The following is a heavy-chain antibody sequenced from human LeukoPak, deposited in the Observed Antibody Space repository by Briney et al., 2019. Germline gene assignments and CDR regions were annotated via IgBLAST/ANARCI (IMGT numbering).Heavy chain of an antibody. V-gene: IGHV1-18*01. CDR2: ISAYNGNT. Sequence: GASVEVSCKGSGYTFRTNCISWGRQAPGQGAEWMGWISAYNGNTNYAQKLQGRVTMTTDTSTSTAYMELRSLRSEDTAVYYCARAVERGYYMDVWGKGTAVTVSS. D-gene: IGHD5-24*01. J-gene: IGHJ6*03. CDR3: ARAVERGYYMDV. CDR1: GYTFRTNC.